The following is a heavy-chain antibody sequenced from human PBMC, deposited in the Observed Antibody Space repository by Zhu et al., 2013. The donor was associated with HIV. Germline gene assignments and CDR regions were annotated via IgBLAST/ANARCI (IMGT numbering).Heavy chain of an antibody. CDR2: INPNSGGT. J-gene: IGHJ6*02. V-gene: IGHV1-2*04. Sequence: QVQLVQSGAEVKKPEASVKVSCKASGYTFTGYYMHWVRQAPGQGLEWMGWINPNSGGTNYAQKFQGWVTMTRDTSISTAYMELSRLRSDDTAVYYCARESAARPSYWGMDVWGQGTTVTVSS. D-gene: IGHD6-6*01. CDR1: GYTFTGYY. CDR3: ARESAARPSYWGMDV.